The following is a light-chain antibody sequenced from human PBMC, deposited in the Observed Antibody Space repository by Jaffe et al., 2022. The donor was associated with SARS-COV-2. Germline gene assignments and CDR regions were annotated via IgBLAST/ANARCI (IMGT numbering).Light chain of an antibody. CDR2: GKD. V-gene: IGLV3-19*01. J-gene: IGLJ1*01. CDR1: SLRSYY. Sequence: SSELTQDPAVSVALGQTARITCQGDSLRSYYAAWYQQRPGQAPVLVFYGKDNRPSGIPDRFSGSGSDNTASLTITGAQAEDEADYYCNSRDGNGHYVFGTGTKVTVL. CDR3: NSRDGNGHYV.